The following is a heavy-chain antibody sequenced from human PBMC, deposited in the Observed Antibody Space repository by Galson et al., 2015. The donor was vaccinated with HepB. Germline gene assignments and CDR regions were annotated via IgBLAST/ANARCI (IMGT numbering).Heavy chain of an antibody. Sequence: SLRLSCAASGFTFSSYSMNWVRQAPGKGLEWVSYISSSSSYIYYADSVKGRFTISRDNAKNSLYLQMNSLRAEDTAVYYCARATVTGDDWYFALWGRGTLVTVSS. CDR2: ISSSSSYI. V-gene: IGHV3-21*01. CDR3: ARATVTGDDWYFAL. J-gene: IGHJ2*01. D-gene: IGHD4-17*01. CDR1: GFTFSSYS.